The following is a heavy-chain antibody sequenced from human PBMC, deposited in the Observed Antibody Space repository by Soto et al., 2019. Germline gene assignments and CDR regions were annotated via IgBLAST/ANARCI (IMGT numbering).Heavy chain of an antibody. D-gene: IGHD2-2*01. CDR3: TRALDAMRPTAY. J-gene: IGHJ4*02. Sequence: EVQLVESGGGLVQPGGSLRLSCAASGFTVSGYWMHWVRQAPGKGLTWVSRINSDGSYTSSADSVKGRFTIYKDNDRNTLYLQMNSLRIEDTALYYCTRALDAMRPTAYLGQGTLVTVSS. CDR1: GFTVSGYW. V-gene: IGHV3-74*01. CDR2: INSDGSYT.